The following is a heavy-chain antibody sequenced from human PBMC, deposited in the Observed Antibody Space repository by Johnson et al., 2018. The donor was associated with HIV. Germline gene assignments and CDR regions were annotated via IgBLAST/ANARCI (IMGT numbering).Heavy chain of an antibody. Sequence: QVQLVESGGGVVQPGRSLRLSCSASGFTFSSYAMPWVRQAPGKGLEWVAVISYDGSNKYYADSVKGRFTISRDNSKNTLYLQMNSLRAEDTAVYYCARVEGGSSSNAFDIWGQGRLVTVSS. D-gene: IGHD6-13*01. V-gene: IGHV3-30-3*01. CDR1: GFTFSSYA. CDR2: ISYDGSNK. CDR3: ARVEGGSSSNAFDI. J-gene: IGHJ3*02.